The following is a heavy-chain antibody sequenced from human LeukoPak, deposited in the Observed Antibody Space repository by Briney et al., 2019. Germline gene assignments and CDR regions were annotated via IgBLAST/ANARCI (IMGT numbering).Heavy chain of an antibody. CDR3: ARYIVGATTYFDY. Sequence: GASVKVSCKASGGTFTNYAISWVRQAPGQGLEWMGGIIPLLGTPNYAQKFQGRVTMTRDTSTSTVYMELSSLRSEDTAVYYCARYIVGATTYFDYWGQGTQVTVSS. V-gene: IGHV1-69*10. D-gene: IGHD1-26*01. CDR1: GGTFTNYA. J-gene: IGHJ4*02. CDR2: IIPLLGTP.